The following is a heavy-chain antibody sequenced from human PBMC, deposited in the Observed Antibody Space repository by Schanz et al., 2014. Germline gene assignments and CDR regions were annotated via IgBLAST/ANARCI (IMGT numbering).Heavy chain of an antibody. CDR1: GFTFSSYW. CDR2: ISDDGSRR. Sequence: QVQLVESGGGVVQPGRSLRLSCAASGFTFSSYWMSWVRQAPGKGLEWVAVISDDGSRRNYADFVTGRFTISRDNSKDTVYLQMNSLRAEDTAVYYCARDLAGGGNDVWGQGTLVTVSS. CDR3: ARDLAGGGNDV. J-gene: IGHJ4*02. V-gene: IGHV3-30*03. D-gene: IGHD2-15*01.